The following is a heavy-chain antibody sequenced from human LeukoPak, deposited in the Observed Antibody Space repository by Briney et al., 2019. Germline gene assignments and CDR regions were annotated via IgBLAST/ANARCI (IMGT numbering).Heavy chain of an antibody. D-gene: IGHD3-16*01. J-gene: IGHJ4*02. CDR2: IYYSGST. Sequence: SQTLSLTCTVSGGSISSGGYYWSWIRQPPGKGLEWIGYIYYSGSTYYNPSLKSRVTISVDTSKNQFSLKLSSVTAADTAVYYCARAGSDLVWAYYFDYWGQGTLVTVSS. V-gene: IGHV4-30-4*01. CDR3: ARAGSDLVWAYYFDY. CDR1: GGSISSGGYY.